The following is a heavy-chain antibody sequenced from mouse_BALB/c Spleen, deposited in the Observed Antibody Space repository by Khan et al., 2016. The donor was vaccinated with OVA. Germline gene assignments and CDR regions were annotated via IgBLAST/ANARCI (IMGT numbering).Heavy chain of an antibody. CDR2: ISGDSTTI. V-gene: IGHV5-17*02. CDR1: GFTFRSYG. D-gene: IGHD1-1*01. J-gene: IGHJ2*01. CDR3: ATSYFYGYYFDY. Sequence: EVELVESGGGLVQPGGSRKLSCAASGFTFRSYGVHWVRQAPERGLEWVAYISGDSTTIYSADTVKGRFTISRDNPKNTLFLQMTSLMSEDTAKYYCATSYFYGYYFDYWGPGTTLTVSS.